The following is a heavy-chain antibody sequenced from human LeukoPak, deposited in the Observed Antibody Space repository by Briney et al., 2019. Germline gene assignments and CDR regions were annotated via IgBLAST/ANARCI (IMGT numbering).Heavy chain of an antibody. CDR1: GGSISSSSYY. D-gene: IGHD3-10*01. V-gene: IGHV4-39*01. Sequence: SETLSLTCTVSGGSISSSSYYWGWIRQPPGKGLEWIGSIYYSGSTYYNPSLKSRVTISVDKPKNQFSLKLSSVTAADTAVYYCAWIYGSGSYYMRDYYFDYWGQGTLVTVSS. J-gene: IGHJ4*02. CDR2: IYYSGST. CDR3: AWIYGSGSYYMRDYYFDY.